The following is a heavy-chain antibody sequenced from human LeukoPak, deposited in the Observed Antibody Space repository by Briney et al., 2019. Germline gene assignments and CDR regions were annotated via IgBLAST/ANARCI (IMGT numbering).Heavy chain of an antibody. J-gene: IGHJ4*02. CDR1: GYTFTSYG. CDR3: ARDLYFDILTGYRPFDY. CDR2: ISAYNGNT. Sequence: ASVKVSCKASGYTFTSYGISWVRQAPGQGLEWMGWISAYNGNTNYAQKLQGRVTMTTDASTSTAYMELRSLRSDDTAVYYCARDLYFDILTGYRPFDYWGQGTLVTVSS. V-gene: IGHV1-18*01. D-gene: IGHD3-9*01.